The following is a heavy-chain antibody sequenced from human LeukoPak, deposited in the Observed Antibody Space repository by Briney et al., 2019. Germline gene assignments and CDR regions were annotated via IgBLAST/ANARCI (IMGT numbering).Heavy chain of an antibody. V-gene: IGHV4-61*01. Sequence: PSETLSLTCTVSRGSVSSGSFYWSCIPPPPGKGLEWIGYISYSGSTNYNPPLKSRVTISEDTSKNQFSLKLSAVTAADTAVYYCAREYGGNSGLYYFDYWGEGTLVTVSS. CDR1: RGSVSSGSFY. J-gene: IGHJ4*02. CDR2: ISYSGST. D-gene: IGHD4-23*01. CDR3: AREYGGNSGLYYFDY.